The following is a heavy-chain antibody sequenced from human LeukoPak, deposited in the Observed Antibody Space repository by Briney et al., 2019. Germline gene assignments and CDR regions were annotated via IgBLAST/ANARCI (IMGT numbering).Heavy chain of an antibody. J-gene: IGHJ6*03. CDR3: ARAYYYGWGLLYYYYYMDV. D-gene: IGHD3-10*01. V-gene: IGHV3-53*01. Sequence: GGSLRLSCAASGFTVSNSYMIWVRQAPGKGLEWVSVIYIAGGTYYADSVRGRFTISRDNSKNTLSLQMNSLRAEDTAVYYCARAYYYGWGLLYYYYYMDVWGKGTTVTISS. CDR1: GFTVSNSY. CDR2: IYIAGGT.